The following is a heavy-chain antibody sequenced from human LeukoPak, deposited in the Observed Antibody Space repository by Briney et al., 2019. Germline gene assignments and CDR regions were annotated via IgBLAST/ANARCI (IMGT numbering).Heavy chain of an antibody. J-gene: IGHJ4*02. CDR1: GFTFSSYG. CDR2: IWYDGSNK. D-gene: IGHD3-10*01. V-gene: IGHV3-33*01. CDR3: ARDPVLLWFGELLSKQYYFDY. Sequence: PGGSLRLSCAASGFTFSSYGMHWVRQAPGKGLEWVAVIWYDGSNKYYADSVKGRFTISRDNSKNTLYLQMNSLRAEDTAVYYCARDPVLLWFGELLSKQYYFDYWGQGTLVTVPS.